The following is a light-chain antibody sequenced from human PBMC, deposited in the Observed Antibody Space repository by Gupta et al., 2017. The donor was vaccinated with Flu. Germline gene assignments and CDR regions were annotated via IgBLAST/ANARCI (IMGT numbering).Light chain of an antibody. CDR2: DDI. CDR3: QVWDSSSDHRV. Sequence: SYVLTQPPSVSVAPGQTARITCGGNNIGSKSVHWYQQKPGQTPVLVVYDDIERPSGIPERLSGSKSGNTATLTTSRVEAGDEADYYCQVWDSSSDHRVFGGGTKLTVL. V-gene: IGLV3-21*02. J-gene: IGLJ3*02. CDR1: NIGSKS.